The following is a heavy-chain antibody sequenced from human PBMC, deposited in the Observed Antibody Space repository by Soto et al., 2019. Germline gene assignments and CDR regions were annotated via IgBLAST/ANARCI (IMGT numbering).Heavy chain of an antibody. D-gene: IGHD3-16*02. CDR1: GDTISTGGYT. J-gene: IGHJ5*02. CDR2: ICYSGST. CDR3: ARTRGLSYNWFDP. Sequence: PSETLSLTCDVSGDTISTGGYTWAWIRQPPGKGMEWIGHICYSGSTNYNPSLKSRVSISVDKAKNQFSLKLTSVTAADTAVYYCARTRGLSYNWFDPWGQGTLVTVSS. V-gene: IGHV4-61*05.